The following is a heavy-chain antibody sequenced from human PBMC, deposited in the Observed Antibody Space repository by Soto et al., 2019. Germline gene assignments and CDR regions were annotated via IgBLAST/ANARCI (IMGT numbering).Heavy chain of an antibody. CDR3: AKNKRKTGDFDF. CDR2: MDPDSGNT. CDR1: GYTFTTYD. D-gene: IGHD7-27*01. V-gene: IGHV1-8*01. J-gene: IGHJ4*02. Sequence: QVQLVQSGAEVKKPGASVKVSCKASGYTFTTYDINWMRQAPGQGLEWLGWMDPDSGNTGYAQKFQGRVTMTRSTSISTAYMELSSLTSEDKAIYDCAKNKRKTGDFDFWGQGTLVTVSS.